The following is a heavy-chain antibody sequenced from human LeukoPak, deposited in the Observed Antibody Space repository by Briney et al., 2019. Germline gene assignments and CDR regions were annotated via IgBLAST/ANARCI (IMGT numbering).Heavy chain of an antibody. CDR2: INPNSGGT. V-gene: IGHV1-2*06. Sequence: ASVKVSCKASGYTFTGYYMHWVRQAPGQGLEWMGRINPNSGGTNYAQKFQGRVTMTRDTSFSTAYMELSRLRSDDTAVYYCARGTYCSGGSCYSGWFDPWGQGTLVTVSS. J-gene: IGHJ5*02. CDR1: GYTFTGYY. D-gene: IGHD2-15*01. CDR3: ARGTYCSGGSCYSGWFDP.